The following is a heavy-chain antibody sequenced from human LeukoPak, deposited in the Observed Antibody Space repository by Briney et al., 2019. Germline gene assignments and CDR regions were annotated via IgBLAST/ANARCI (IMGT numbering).Heavy chain of an antibody. CDR3: ARAHITMVRGVFDY. J-gene: IGHJ4*02. CDR1: GYSFTSYG. D-gene: IGHD3-10*01. CDR2: ISAYNGNT. V-gene: IGHV1-18*01. Sequence: ASVTVSCTASGYSFTSYGISWVRQAPGQGLEWMGWISAYNGNTNYAQKFQGRVTMTTDTSTSTAYMELRSLRSDDTAVYYCARAHITMVRGVFDYWGQGTLVTVSS.